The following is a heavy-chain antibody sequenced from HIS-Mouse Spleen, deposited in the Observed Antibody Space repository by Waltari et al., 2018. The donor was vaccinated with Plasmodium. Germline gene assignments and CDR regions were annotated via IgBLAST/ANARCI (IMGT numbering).Heavy chain of an antibody. CDR2: ISDDGSNK. Sequence: QVQLVESGGGVVQPGRSLRLSCAASGFTFSSYGMHWVRQDPGKGLEWVAVISDDGSNKYYADSVKGRFTISRDNSKNTLYLQMNSLRAEDTAVYYCAKAQGVINFDYWGQGTLVTVSS. D-gene: IGHD3-16*01. CDR3: AKAQGVINFDY. CDR1: GFTFSSYG. J-gene: IGHJ4*02. V-gene: IGHV3-30*18.